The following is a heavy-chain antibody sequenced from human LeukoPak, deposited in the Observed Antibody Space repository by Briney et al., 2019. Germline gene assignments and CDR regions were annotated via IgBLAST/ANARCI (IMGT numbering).Heavy chain of an antibody. V-gene: IGHV3-30*04. CDR1: GFTFSSYA. D-gene: IGHD3-10*01. CDR3: AISRGVLSWGLDY. J-gene: IGHJ4*02. Sequence: GGSLRLSCAASGFTFSSYAMHWVRQAPGKGLEWVAVISYDGSNKYYADSVKGRFTISRDNSKNTLYLQMNSLRAEDTAVYYCAISRGVLSWGLDYWGQGTLVTVSS. CDR2: ISYDGSNK.